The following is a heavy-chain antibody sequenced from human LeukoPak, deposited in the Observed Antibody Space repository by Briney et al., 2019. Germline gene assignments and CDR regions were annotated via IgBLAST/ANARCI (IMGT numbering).Heavy chain of an antibody. J-gene: IGHJ4*02. CDR3: AREQADCSGGSCYGVLDY. Sequence: SVKVSCKASGGTFSSYAISWVRQAPGQGLEWMGGIIPIFGTANYAQKFQGRVTITADESASTAYMELSSLRSEDTAVYHCAREQADCSGGSCYGVLDYWGQGTLVTVSS. V-gene: IGHV1-69*13. CDR2: IIPIFGTA. CDR1: GGTFSSYA. D-gene: IGHD2-15*01.